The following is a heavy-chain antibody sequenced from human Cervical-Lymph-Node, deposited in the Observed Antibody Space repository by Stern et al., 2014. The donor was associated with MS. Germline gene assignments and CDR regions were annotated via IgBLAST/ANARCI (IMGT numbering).Heavy chain of an antibody. CDR3: AKHACTGAACPFDL. D-gene: IGHD2-8*02. Sequence: VQLVESGPGLVKPSETLSLTCAVSGDSISSYTHYWAWIRQPPGKGLEWIGSVYYSGPTYNTPPLKIPFPIPVDTPKNPFPLGLTSVTAADTAVYYCAKHACTGAACPFDLWGQGTLVTVSS. CDR2: VYYSGPT. J-gene: IGHJ4*02. V-gene: IGHV4-39*01. CDR1: GDSISSYTHY.